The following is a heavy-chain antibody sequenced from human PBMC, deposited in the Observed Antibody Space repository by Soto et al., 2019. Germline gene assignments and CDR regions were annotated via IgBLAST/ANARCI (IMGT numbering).Heavy chain of an antibody. Sequence: SETLSLTCTVSGGSISSSSYYWGWIRQPPGKGLEWIGTIYYSGTTNYNPSLKSRVTISVDTSQNQFSLKLNSLTAADTAVYYCASLLGIKFDYWGQGALVTV. V-gene: IGHV4-39*01. CDR3: ASLLGIKFDY. CDR1: GGSISSSSYY. CDR2: IYYSGTT. J-gene: IGHJ4*02. D-gene: IGHD3-10*01.